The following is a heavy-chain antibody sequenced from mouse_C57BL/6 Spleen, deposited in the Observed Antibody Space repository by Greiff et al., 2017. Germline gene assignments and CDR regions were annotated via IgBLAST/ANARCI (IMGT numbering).Heavy chain of an antibody. CDR2: IRSKSSNYAT. Sequence: EVMLVESGGGLVQPKGSLKLSCAASGFTFNTYAMHWVRQAPGKGLEWVARIRSKSSNYATYYADSVKDRFTISRDDSQSMLYLQMNNLKTEDTAMYYCVRAEDYYGSSYFFDYWGQGTTLTVSS. J-gene: IGHJ2*01. V-gene: IGHV10-3*01. CDR1: GFTFNTYA. CDR3: VRAEDYYGSSYFFDY. D-gene: IGHD1-1*01.